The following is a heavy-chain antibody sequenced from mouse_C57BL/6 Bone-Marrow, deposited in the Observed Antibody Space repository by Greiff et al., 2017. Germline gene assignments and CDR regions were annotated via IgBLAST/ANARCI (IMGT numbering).Heavy chain of an antibody. Sequence: VQLQQSGAELVRPGASVKLSCTASGFNIKDDYMHWVKQRPEQGLEWIGWIDPENGDTEYASKFQGKATITADTSSNTAYLQLSRLTSEDTAVYYCTTYDGYPYYYAMDYWGQGTSVTVSS. D-gene: IGHD2-3*01. CDR2: IDPENGDT. J-gene: IGHJ4*01. V-gene: IGHV14-4*01. CDR3: TTYDGYPYYYAMDY. CDR1: GFNIKDDY.